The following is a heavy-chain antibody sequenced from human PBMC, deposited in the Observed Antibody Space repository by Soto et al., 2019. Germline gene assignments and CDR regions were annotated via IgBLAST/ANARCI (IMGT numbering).Heavy chain of an antibody. V-gene: IGHV4-39*07. CDR3: ARAPRYSYGTNWFDP. J-gene: IGHJ5*02. Sequence: SETLSLTCTVSGGSISSTSYYWGWIRQAPGKGLEWIGSIYCSGSTRYNPSLKNRVTMSIDTSKNQFSLKLSSVTAADTAVYYCARAPRYSYGTNWFDPWGQGTLVTVSS. CDR2: IYCSGST. D-gene: IGHD5-18*01. CDR1: GGSISSTSYY.